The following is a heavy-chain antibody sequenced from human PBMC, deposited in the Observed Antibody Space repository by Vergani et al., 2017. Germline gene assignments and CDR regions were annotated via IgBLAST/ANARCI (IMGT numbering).Heavy chain of an antibody. Sequence: QVQLVQSGAEVKKPGASVKVSCKASGYTFTSYYMHWVRQAPGQGLEWMGIINPSGGSTSYAQKFQGRVTMTRDTSTSTVYMELSSLSSEDTAVYYCARERWNYVGGYYYYYGMDVWGQGTTVTVSS. CDR1: GYTFTSYY. CDR3: ARERWNYVGGYYYYYGMDV. CDR2: INPSGGST. V-gene: IGHV1-46*01. J-gene: IGHJ6*02. D-gene: IGHD1-7*01.